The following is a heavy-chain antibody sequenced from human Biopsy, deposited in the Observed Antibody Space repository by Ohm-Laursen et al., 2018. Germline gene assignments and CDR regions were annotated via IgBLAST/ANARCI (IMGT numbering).Heavy chain of an antibody. CDR2: INPHTGVT. J-gene: IGHJ5*02. CDR3: ARPSGGVSTIGFDP. V-gene: IGHV1-2*05. Sequence: ASVKVSCKASGYDFLDFRIHWVQQVPGQGLEWIGHINPHTGVTKYAQKFLDRITMTGDTSISTAYMDLSRLTSADTGIYYCARPSGGVSTIGFDPWGQGTLVIVSS. CDR1: GYDFLDFR. D-gene: IGHD5/OR15-5a*01.